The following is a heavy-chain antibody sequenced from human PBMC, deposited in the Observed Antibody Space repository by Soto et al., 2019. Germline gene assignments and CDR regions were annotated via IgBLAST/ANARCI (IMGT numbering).Heavy chain of an antibody. CDR1: GYTFTSYA. CDR3: ARDLNSSGYGD. V-gene: IGHV1-18*01. J-gene: IGHJ4*02. Sequence: GASVKVSCKASGYTFTSYARHWVRQAPGQRLEWMGWISAYNGNTNYAQKLQGRVTMTTDTSTSTAYMELRSLRSDDTAVYYCARDLNSSGYGDWGQGTRVTVSS. CDR2: ISAYNGNT. D-gene: IGHD3-22*01.